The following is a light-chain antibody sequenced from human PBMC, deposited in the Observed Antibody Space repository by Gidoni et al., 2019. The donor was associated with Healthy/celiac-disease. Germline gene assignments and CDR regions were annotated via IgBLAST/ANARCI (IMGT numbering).Light chain of an antibody. V-gene: IGKV3-11*01. Sequence: ILLTQSPATLSLSPGERATLSCTASQSVSSYLAWYQQKPGQAPRVLIYDASNRATGIPARFSGSGSGTDFTLTISSLEPEDFAVYYCQQRSNWPITFGQGTRLEIK. CDR2: DAS. CDR1: QSVSSY. J-gene: IGKJ5*01. CDR3: QQRSNWPIT.